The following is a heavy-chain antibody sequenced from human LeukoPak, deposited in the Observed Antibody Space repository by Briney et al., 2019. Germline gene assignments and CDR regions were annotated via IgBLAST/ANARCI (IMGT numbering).Heavy chain of an antibody. Sequence: GGSLRLSCAASGFTFSSYGMHWVRQAPGKGLEWVAVISYDGSNKYYADSVKGRFTISRDNSKNTLYLQMNSLRAEDTAVYYCANLNIGTATSRDYWGRGTLVTVSS. D-gene: IGHD5-18*01. CDR3: ANLNIGTATSRDY. CDR2: ISYDGSNK. V-gene: IGHV3-30*18. J-gene: IGHJ4*02. CDR1: GFTFSSYG.